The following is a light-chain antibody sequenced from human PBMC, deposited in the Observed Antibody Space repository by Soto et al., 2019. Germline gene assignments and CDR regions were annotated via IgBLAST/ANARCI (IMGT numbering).Light chain of an antibody. V-gene: IGKV3-20*01. CDR2: GAS. CDR3: QQYGSSPST. J-gene: IGKJ2*01. Sequence: EIVLTQSPGTLSLSPGERATLSCRASQSVSSNYLAWYQQKPGQAPRLLIYGASNRATGIPDRFSGSGSGTDFTLTISRLEPEDFAVDYCQQYGSSPSTFGQGTKVEIK. CDR1: QSVSSNY.